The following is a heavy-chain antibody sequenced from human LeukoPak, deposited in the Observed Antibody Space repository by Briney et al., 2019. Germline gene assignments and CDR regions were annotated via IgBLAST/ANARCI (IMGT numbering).Heavy chain of an antibody. J-gene: IGHJ4*02. V-gene: IGHV3-9*02. CDR1: GFTPSGYE. CDR3: ASDKKRGPLDY. CDR2: FSWSSGSI. Sequence: PGGSLRLSCAAPGFTPSGYEMNWVRQAPGKGLEWVSGFSWSSGSIGYADSVKGRFTISRDNAKNSLYPQMDSLRAEDRALYYCASDKKRGPLDYWGQGTLVTVSS.